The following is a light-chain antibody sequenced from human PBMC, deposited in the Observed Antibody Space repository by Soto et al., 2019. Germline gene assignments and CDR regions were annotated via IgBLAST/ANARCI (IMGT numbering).Light chain of an antibody. CDR2: DAS. J-gene: IGKJ1*01. CDR3: QQYNSYWT. Sequence: DIQMTQSPSTLSASVGDRVTITCRVSQSISSWLAWYQQKPGKAPKLLIYDASSLESGVPSRFSGSGSGTEFTLTISSLQPDDFATYYCQQYNSYWTFGQGTRWISN. CDR1: QSISSW. V-gene: IGKV1-5*01.